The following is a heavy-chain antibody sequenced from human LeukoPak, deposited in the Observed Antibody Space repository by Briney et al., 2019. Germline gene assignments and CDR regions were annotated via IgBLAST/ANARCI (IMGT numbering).Heavy chain of an antibody. Sequence: AGGSLRLSCAAYGFTFSDYYMSWIRQAPGKGLEWVSYISSSSSYTNYADSVKGRFTISRDNAKNSLYLQMNSLRAEDTAVYYCARVGEHCSVGSCYGYWGQGTLVTVSS. J-gene: IGHJ4*02. CDR3: ARVGEHCSVGSCYGY. CDR1: GFTFSDYY. D-gene: IGHD2-15*01. V-gene: IGHV3-11*05. CDR2: ISSSSSYT.